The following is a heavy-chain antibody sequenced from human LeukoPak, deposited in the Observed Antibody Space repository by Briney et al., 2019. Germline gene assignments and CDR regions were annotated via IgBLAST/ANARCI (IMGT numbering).Heavy chain of an antibody. D-gene: IGHD2-2*02. CDR3: AKGADIVLLPAAIHYFDY. Sequence: PGGSLRLSCAASGFTFDDYAMHWVRQAPGKGLEWVSGISRNSGSIGYADSVKGRFTISRDNSKNTLFLQMNSLRAEDTAIYYCAKGADIVLLPAAIHYFDYWGQGTLVTVSS. J-gene: IGHJ4*02. V-gene: IGHV3-9*01. CDR1: GFTFDDYA. CDR2: ISRNSGSI.